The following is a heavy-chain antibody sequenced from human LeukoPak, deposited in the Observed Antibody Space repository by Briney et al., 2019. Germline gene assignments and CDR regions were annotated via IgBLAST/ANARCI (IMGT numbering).Heavy chain of an antibody. CDR1: GFTFSSYW. J-gene: IGHJ3*02. Sequence: GGSLRLSCAASGFTFSSYWMSWVSQAPGKGLEWVANIKQDGSEKYYVDSVKGRFTISRDNAKNSLYLQMNSLRAEDTAVYYCARESYSSSSAAFDIWGQGTMVTVSS. V-gene: IGHV3-7*01. D-gene: IGHD6-6*01. CDR3: ARESYSSSSAAFDI. CDR2: IKQDGSEK.